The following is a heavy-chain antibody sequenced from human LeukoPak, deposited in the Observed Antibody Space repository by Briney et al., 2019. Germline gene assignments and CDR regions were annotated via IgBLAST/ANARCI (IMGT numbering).Heavy chain of an antibody. CDR1: GYTFTDYY. D-gene: IGHD2-2*01. Sequence: GASVKVSCKASGYTFTDYYMHWVQQAPGKGLEWMGRVDPEDGETIYAEKLQGRVTITADTSTDTAYMELSSLRSEDTAVYYCATWFAPYYALDYWGQGTLVTVSS. CDR3: ATWFAPYYALDY. CDR2: VDPEDGET. J-gene: IGHJ4*02. V-gene: IGHV1-69-2*01.